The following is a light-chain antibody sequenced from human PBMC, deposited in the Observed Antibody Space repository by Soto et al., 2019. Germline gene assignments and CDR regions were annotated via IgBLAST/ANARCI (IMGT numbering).Light chain of an antibody. J-gene: IGKJ4*01. CDR2: AAS. CDR3: QQVKSYPLT. V-gene: IGKV1-9*01. Sequence: DIQLTQSPSFLSASVGDRVTITCRASQDISSHLAWYQQKPGKAPKLLIYAASTLQSGVPSGFSCSGSGTEFTLTISSLQPEDFATDYCQQVKSYPLTFGGGTKVEIK. CDR1: QDISSH.